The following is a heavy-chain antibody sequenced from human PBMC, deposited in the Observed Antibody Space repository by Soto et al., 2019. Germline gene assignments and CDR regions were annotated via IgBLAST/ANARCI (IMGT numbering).Heavy chain of an antibody. CDR1: GGTVSSDT. CDR3: ARRSEDSGYEGAFDI. Sequence: QVQLVQSGAEVKKPGASVKVSCKAYGGTVSSDTISWVRQAPGQGLAWMGRIIPILGIAKYAKKFQGRVTITADKPTSTAYMELSSLRSEDTAVYYCARRSEDSGYEGAFDIWGQGTMVTVSS. V-gene: IGHV1-69*02. J-gene: IGHJ3*02. D-gene: IGHD5-12*01. CDR2: IIPILGIA.